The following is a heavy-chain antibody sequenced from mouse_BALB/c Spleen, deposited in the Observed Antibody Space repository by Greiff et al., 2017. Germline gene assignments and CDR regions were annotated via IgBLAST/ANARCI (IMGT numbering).Heavy chain of an antibody. CDR3: AREFITTATYYFDY. CDR1: GFSLTSYG. D-gene: IGHD1-2*01. Sequence: VKLMESGPGLVAPSQSLSITCTVSGFSLTSYGVHWVRQPPGKGLAWLGVIWAGGSTNYNSALMSRLSISKDNSKSQVFLKMNSLQTDDTAMYYCAREFITTATYYFDYWGQGTTLTVSS. CDR2: IWAGGST. J-gene: IGHJ2*01. V-gene: IGHV2-9*02.